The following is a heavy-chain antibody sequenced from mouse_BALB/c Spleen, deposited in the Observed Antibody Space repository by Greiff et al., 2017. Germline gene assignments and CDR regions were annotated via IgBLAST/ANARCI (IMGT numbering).Heavy chain of an antibody. V-gene: IGHV5-6-5*01. CDR1: GFTFSSYA. Sequence: EVMLVESGGGLVKPGGSLKLSCAASGFTFSSYAMSWVRQTPEKRLEWVASISSGGSTYYPDSVKGRFTISRDNARNILYLQMSSLRSEDTAMYYCASGDDGSWFAYWGQGTLVTVSA. CDR3: ASGDDGSWFAY. D-gene: IGHD2-12*01. J-gene: IGHJ3*01. CDR2: ISSGGST.